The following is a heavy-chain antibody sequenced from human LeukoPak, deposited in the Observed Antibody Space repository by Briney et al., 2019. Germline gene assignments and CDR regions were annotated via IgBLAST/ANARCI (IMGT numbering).Heavy chain of an antibody. V-gene: IGHV5-51*01. D-gene: IGHD3-22*01. CDR3: ARLEPYYYDSSGYPDY. CDR1: RYSFTSYW. J-gene: IGHJ4*02. Sequence: GESLKISCKGARYSFTSYWIGWVRQMPGKGLEWMGIIYPGDSDTRYSPSFQGQVTISADKSISTAYLQWSSLKASDTAMYYCARLEPYYYDSSGYPDYWGQGTLVTVSS. CDR2: IYPGDSDT.